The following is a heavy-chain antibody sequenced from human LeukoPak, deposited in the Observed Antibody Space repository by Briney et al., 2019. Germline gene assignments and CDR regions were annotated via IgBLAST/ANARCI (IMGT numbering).Heavy chain of an antibody. J-gene: IGHJ4*02. CDR3: ARVPTYCSSTSCYARFDY. V-gene: IGHV1-2*02. CDR2: INPNSGGT. CDR1: GYTFTGYY. D-gene: IGHD2-2*01. Sequence: ASVKVSCKASGYTFTGYYMNWVRQAPGQGLEWMGWINPNSGGTNYAQKFQGRVTMTRDTSISTAYMELSRLRSDDTAVYYCARVPTYCSSTSCYARFDYWGQGTLVTVSS.